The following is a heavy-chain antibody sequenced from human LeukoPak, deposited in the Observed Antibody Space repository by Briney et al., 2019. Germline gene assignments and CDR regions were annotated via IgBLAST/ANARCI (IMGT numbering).Heavy chain of an antibody. V-gene: IGHV3-23*01. Sequence: GGSLRLSCAASGFTFSSYAMSWVRQAPGKGLEWVSAISGSGGSTYYADSVKGRFTISRDNSKNTLYLQMNSLRAEDTAVYYCAKDGELGYCSSTSCRGDYWGQGTLVTVSS. CDR3: AKDGELGYCSSTSCRGDY. CDR2: ISGSGGST. CDR1: GFTFSSYA. D-gene: IGHD2-2*01. J-gene: IGHJ4*02.